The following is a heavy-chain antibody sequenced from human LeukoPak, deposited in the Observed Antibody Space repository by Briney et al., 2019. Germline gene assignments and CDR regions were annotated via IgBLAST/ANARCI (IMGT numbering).Heavy chain of an antibody. J-gene: IGHJ4*02. CDR1: GFTVSSNY. CDR2: IKQDGSEK. V-gene: IGHV3-7*01. Sequence: GGSLRLSCAASGFTVSSNYMSWVRQAPGKGLEWVANIKQDGSEKYYVDSVKGRFTISRDNAKNSLYLQMNSLRAEDTAVYYCARDAVGWKYGSGSYEDYWGQGTLVTVSS. D-gene: IGHD3-10*01. CDR3: ARDAVGWKYGSGSYEDY.